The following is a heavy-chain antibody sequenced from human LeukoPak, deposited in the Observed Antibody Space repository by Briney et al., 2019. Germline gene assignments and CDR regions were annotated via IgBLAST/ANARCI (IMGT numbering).Heavy chain of an antibody. D-gene: IGHD3-9*01. Sequence: KVSCKASGHTFTGYYMHWVRQAPGQELEWMGWINPNSGGTNYAQKFQGRVTMTRDTSISTAYMELSRLRSDDTAVYYCAMSGVLRYFDWLGYWGQGTLVTVSS. J-gene: IGHJ4*02. CDR1: GHTFTGYY. V-gene: IGHV1-2*02. CDR2: INPNSGGT. CDR3: AMSGVLRYFDWLGY.